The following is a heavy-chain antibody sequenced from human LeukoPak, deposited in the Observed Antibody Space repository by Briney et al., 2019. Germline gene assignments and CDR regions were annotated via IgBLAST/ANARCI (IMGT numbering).Heavy chain of an antibody. CDR3: ARELRKRYSSGWCAGSKRGGETSYYYYYYGMDV. V-gene: IGHV4-34*01. Sequence: PSETLSLTCAVYGGSFSGYYWSWIRQPPGKGLEWIGEINHSGSTNYNPSLKSRVTISVDTSKNQFSLKLSSVTAADTAVYYCARELRKRYSSGWCAGSKRGGETSYYYYYYGMDVWGQGTTVTVSS. CDR2: INHSGST. D-gene: IGHD6-19*01. J-gene: IGHJ6*02. CDR1: GGSFSGYY.